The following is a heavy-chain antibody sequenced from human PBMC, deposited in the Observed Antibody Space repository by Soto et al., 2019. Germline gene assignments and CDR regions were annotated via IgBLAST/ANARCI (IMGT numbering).Heavy chain of an antibody. V-gene: IGHV4-30-4*01. J-gene: IGHJ6*02. CDR3: ARDQIGSSPLYYYYGMDV. CDR2: IYYSGST. Sequence: PSETLSLTXTVSGGSISSGDYYWSWIRQPPGKSLEWIGYIYYSGSTYYNPSLKSRVTISVDTSKNQFSLKLSSVTAADTAVYYCARDQIGSSPLYYYYGMDVWGQGTTVTVSS. D-gene: IGHD6-6*01. CDR1: GGSISSGDYY.